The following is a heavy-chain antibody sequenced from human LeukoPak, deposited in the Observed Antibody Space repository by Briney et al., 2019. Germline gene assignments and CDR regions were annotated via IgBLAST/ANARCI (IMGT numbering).Heavy chain of an antibody. CDR3: ARDYIRDGYPWGFDY. Sequence: PGGSLRLSCAASGFTFSSYSMNWVRQAPGKGLEWVSSISSSSSYIYYADSVKGRFTISRDNAKNSLYLQMNRLRAEDTAVYYCARDYIRDGYPWGFDYWGQGTLVTVSS. V-gene: IGHV3-21*01. D-gene: IGHD5-24*01. CDR1: GFTFSSYS. CDR2: ISSSSSYI. J-gene: IGHJ4*02.